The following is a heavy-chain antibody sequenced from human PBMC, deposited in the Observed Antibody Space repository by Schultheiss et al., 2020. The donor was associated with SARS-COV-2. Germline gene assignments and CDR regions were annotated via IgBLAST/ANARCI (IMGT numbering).Heavy chain of an antibody. J-gene: IGHJ4*02. CDR1: GGSISSYY. CDR3: ARQSQIRFLEWSPSDY. V-gene: IGHV4-34*01. D-gene: IGHD3-3*01. Sequence: SETLSLTCTVSGGSISSYYWSWIRQPPGKGLEWIGESNHSGSTNYNPSLKSRVTISVDTSKNQFSLRLGPVTAADTAVYFCARQSQIRFLEWSPSDYWGQGTLVTVSS. CDR2: SNHSGST.